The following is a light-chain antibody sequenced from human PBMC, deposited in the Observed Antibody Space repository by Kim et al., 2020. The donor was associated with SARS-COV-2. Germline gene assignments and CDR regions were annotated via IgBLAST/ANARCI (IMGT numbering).Light chain of an antibody. CDR1: QSVSSN. Sequence: SVSPGERATLACRASQSVSSNVAWYQQKTGQAPRLLIYGASTRATGIPARFSGSGSGTEFTLTISSLQSEDFAVYYCQQYNNWPYTFGQGTKLEI. J-gene: IGKJ2*01. V-gene: IGKV3-15*01. CDR3: QQYNNWPYT. CDR2: GAS.